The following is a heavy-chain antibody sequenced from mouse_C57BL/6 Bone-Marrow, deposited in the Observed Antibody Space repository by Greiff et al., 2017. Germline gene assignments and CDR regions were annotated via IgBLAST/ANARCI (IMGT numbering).Heavy chain of an antibody. V-gene: IGHV5-9-1*02. CDR3: TRDHSNYDAMDY. D-gene: IGHD2-5*01. Sequence: EVHLVESGEGLVKPGGSLKLSCAASGFTFSSYAMSWVRQTPEKRLEWVAYISSGGDYIYYADTVKGRFTISRDNARNTLYLQMSSLKSEDTAMYYCTRDHSNYDAMDYWGQGTSVTVSS. CDR2: ISSGGDYI. J-gene: IGHJ4*01. CDR1: GFTFSSYA.